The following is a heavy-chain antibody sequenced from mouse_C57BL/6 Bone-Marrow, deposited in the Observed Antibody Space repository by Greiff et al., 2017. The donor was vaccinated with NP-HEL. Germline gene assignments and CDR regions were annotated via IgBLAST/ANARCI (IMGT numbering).Heavy chain of an antibody. V-gene: IGHV3-6*01. Sequence: VQLQQSGPGLVKPSQSLSLTCSVTGYSITSGYYWNWIRQFPGNILEWMGYISYDGSNNYNPSLKNRISITRDTSKNQFFLKLNSVTTEDTATYYCARNGHYYGSSYWYFDVWGTGTTVTVSS. CDR1: GYSITSGYY. D-gene: IGHD1-1*01. CDR3: ARNGHYYGSSYWYFDV. CDR2: ISYDGSN. J-gene: IGHJ1*03.